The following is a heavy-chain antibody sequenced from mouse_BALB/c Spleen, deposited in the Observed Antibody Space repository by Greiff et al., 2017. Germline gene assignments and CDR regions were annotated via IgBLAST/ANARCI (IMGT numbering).Heavy chain of an antibody. D-gene: IGHD1-1*01. CDR2: ISSGGSYT. V-gene: IGHV5-6-4*01. CDR3: TRDADYYGSSHWYFDV. Sequence: KLVESGGGLVKPGGSLKLSCAASGFTFSSYTMSWVRQTPEKRLEWVATISSGGSYTYYPDSVKGRFTISRDNAKNTLYLQMSSLKSEDTAMYYCTRDADYYGSSHWYFDVWGAGTTVTVSS. CDR1: GFTFSSYT. J-gene: IGHJ1*01.